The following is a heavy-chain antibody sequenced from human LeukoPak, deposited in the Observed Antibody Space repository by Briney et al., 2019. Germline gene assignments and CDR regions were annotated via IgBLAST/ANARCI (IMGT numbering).Heavy chain of an antibody. CDR3: ARDLDSSSWSICYFDY. CDR2: INPNSGGT. Sequence: GASVKVSCKASGYTFTGYYMHWVRQAPGQGLEWMGWINPNSGGTNYAQKFQGRVTMTRDTSISTAYMELSRLRSDDTAVYYCARDLDSSSWSICYFDYWGQGTLVTVFS. CDR1: GYTFTGYY. J-gene: IGHJ4*02. D-gene: IGHD6-13*01. V-gene: IGHV1-2*02.